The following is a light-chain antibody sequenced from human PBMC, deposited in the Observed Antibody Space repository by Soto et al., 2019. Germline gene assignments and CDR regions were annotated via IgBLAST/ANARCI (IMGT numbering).Light chain of an antibody. CDR2: GAS. J-gene: IGKJ2*02. CDR1: QSVSSN. V-gene: IGKV3-15*01. CDR3: QQYNNWLRGT. Sequence: ETVMTQSPATLSVSPGERATLSCRASQSVSSNLAWYQQKPGQAPRLLIYGASTRVTGIPARFSGSGSGTESTLTISSLQSEDFAVYYCQQYNNWLRGTFGQGTKLEIK.